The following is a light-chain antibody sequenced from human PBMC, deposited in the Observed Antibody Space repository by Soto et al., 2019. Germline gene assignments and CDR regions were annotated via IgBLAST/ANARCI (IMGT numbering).Light chain of an antibody. V-gene: IGKV1-5*03. CDR1: QTISSW. CDR3: QHYNSYSEA. Sequence: SVGDRVTIPCRASQTISSWLAWYQQKPGKAPKLLIYKASTLKSGVPSRFSGSGSRTEFTLTISSLQPDDFATYYCQHYNSYSEAFGQGTKVDIK. J-gene: IGKJ1*01. CDR2: KAS.